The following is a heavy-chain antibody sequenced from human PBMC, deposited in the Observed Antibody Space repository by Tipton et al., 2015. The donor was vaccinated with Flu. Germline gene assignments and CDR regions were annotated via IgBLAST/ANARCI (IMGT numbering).Heavy chain of an antibody. CDR3: ARVSPGVESWFDP. J-gene: IGHJ5*02. CDR1: GGSLSSYY. D-gene: IGHD3-3*01. Sequence: TLSLTCTVSGGSLSSYYWSWIRRPAGKGLEWIGRMYTSGSTNYNPSLKSRLTMSVDASKQQFSLKLSSMTAADTAVYYCARVSPGVESWFDPWGQGTLVNVSS. CDR2: MYTSGST. V-gene: IGHV4-4*07.